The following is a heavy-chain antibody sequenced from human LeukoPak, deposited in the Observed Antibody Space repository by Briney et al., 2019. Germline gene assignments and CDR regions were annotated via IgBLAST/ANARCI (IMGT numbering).Heavy chain of an antibody. Sequence: SETLSLTCTVSGGSIADYYWSWIRQFPGKGLEWIGYISYSGSTSYNPSLNSRVTISVDTSKNQFSLKLSSVTAADTAVYYCARDRLWAHSMVRGVIAHDAFDIWGQGTMVTVSS. CDR2: ISYSGST. CDR3: ARDRLWAHSMVRGVIAHDAFDI. CDR1: GGSIADYY. J-gene: IGHJ3*02. V-gene: IGHV4-59*01. D-gene: IGHD3-10*01.